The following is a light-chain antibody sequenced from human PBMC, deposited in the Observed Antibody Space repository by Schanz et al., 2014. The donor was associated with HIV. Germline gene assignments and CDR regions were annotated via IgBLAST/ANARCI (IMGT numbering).Light chain of an antibody. CDR3: QQRSNWLWT. CDR1: QSVSSY. CDR2: GIS. V-gene: IGKV3-11*01. J-gene: IGKJ1*01. Sequence: ETVLTQSPGSLSLSPGERATLSCRASQSVSSYLAWYQQKPGQAPRLLVYGISTRATGIPDRFSGSGSGTDFTLTISRLEPEDFAVYYCQQRSNWLWTFGQGTKVEIK.